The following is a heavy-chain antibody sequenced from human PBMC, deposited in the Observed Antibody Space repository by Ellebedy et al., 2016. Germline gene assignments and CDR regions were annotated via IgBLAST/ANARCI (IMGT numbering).Heavy chain of an antibody. D-gene: IGHD6-13*01. V-gene: IGHV4-34*01. CDR1: GGSFSGYY. Sequence: GSLRLXXAVYGGSFSGYYWSWIRQPPGKGLEWIGEINHSGSTNYNPSLKSRVTISVDTSKNQFSLKLSSVTAADTAVYYCARGYVAAAGSRGREGYYYYMDGWGKGTTVTVSS. CDR3: ARGYVAAAGSRGREGYYYYMDG. J-gene: IGHJ6*03. CDR2: INHSGST.